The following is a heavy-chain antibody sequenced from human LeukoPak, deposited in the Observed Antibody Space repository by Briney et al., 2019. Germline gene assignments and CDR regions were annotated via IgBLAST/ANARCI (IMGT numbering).Heavy chain of an antibody. CDR3: ARAVPLARGVNYYDY. CDR2: IGPTGDT. D-gene: IGHD3-10*01. CDR1: GFTFSSSD. J-gene: IGHJ4*02. Sequence: GGSLRLSCAASGFTFSSSDMHWVRQATGKGLEWVSAIGPTGDTYYPGSVKGRFTISRENARNSLYLQMNSLRAGDTAVYYCARAVPLARGVNYYDYWGQGTLVAVSP. V-gene: IGHV3-13*01.